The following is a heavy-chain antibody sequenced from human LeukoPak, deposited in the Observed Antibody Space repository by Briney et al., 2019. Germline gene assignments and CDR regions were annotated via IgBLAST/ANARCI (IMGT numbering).Heavy chain of an antibody. J-gene: IGHJ4*02. CDR2: LNHNIGVA. CDR3: ARQNCGGECYCVY. V-gene: IGHV1-2*02. Sequence: VKGSCKASGYTFTGYYMHWGRPAPGQGLEWSGWLNHNIGVANYAQQFQGRVTMTRDTTITTTHIEWNRLRSDDTALYYCARQNCGGECYCVYWGQRTLVTVSS. D-gene: IGHD2-21*01. CDR1: GYTFTGYY.